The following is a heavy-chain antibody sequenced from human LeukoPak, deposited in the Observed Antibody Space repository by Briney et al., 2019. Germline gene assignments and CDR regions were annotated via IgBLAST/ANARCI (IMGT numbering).Heavy chain of an antibody. D-gene: IGHD2-2*01. V-gene: IGHV3-74*01. CDR2: INEGGSSI. Sequence: PGGSLRLSCAASGFTFSSYWMHWVRQAPGKGLVWVSRINEGGSSISYADSVKGRFTISRDNAKNTLYLQMNSLRAEDTAVYYCARQCSITSCLWGQGTLVTVSS. CDR1: GFTFSSYW. J-gene: IGHJ4*02. CDR3: ARQCSITSCL.